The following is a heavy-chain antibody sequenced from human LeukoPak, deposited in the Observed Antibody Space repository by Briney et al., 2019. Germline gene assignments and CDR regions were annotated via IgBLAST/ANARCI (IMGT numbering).Heavy chain of an antibody. CDR2: IYSSGST. CDR1: GGSINSFY. Sequence: SETLSLICTVSGGSINSFYWTWIRQPAGKGLEWIGRIYSSGSTNFNPSLKSRVTMSVDTSKNQFSLKLSSVTAADTAVYYCARLYYYGSGSYSDYWGQGTLVTVSS. D-gene: IGHD3-10*01. CDR3: ARLYYYGSGSYSDY. J-gene: IGHJ4*02. V-gene: IGHV4-4*07.